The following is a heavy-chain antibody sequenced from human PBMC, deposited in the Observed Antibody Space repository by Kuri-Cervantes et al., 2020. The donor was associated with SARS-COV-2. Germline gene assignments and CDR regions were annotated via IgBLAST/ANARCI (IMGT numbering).Heavy chain of an antibody. D-gene: IGHD2-21*01. CDR3: YCAPKEGFYS. CDR2: VKTNSGNT. Sequence: ASVQDSCKAPETTFPNYDSNWVRQATGQGLEWMGMVKTNSGNTLYAQFFQGRVTMTRDTSTSTVYMELSSLTSEDTAIYYCYCAPKEGFYSWGQGTLVTVSS. CDR1: ETTFPNYD. J-gene: IGHJ4*02. V-gene: IGHV1-8*01.